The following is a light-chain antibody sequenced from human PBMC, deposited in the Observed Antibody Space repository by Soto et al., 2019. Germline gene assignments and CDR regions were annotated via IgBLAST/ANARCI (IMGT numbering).Light chain of an antibody. CDR2: EVS. CDR3: SSYTSSSTLYV. Sequence: QSALTQPASVYGSPGQSITIACTGTSRDDGGYNYVSGYQQHPGKAPKLMTYEVSNRPSGVSNRFSGSKSGNTASLTISGLQAEDEADYYCSSYTSSSTLYVFGTGTKLTVL. J-gene: IGLJ1*01. CDR1: SRDDGGYNY. V-gene: IGLV2-14*01.